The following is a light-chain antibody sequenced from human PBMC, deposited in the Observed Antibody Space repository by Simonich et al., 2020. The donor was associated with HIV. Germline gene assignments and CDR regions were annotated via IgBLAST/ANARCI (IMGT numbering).Light chain of an antibody. J-gene: IGLJ2*01. CDR1: SRDVGTYNL. V-gene: IGLV2-14*02. CDR3: QSYDSSLSVV. CDR2: EDR. Sequence: QSALTQPASVAGSPGQSITISCTGTSRDVGTYNLVSWVQQHPGKAPKLMVYEDRKRPSGLSNRFYGSKSGNTASLAITGLQAEEEADYYCQSYDSSLSVVFGGGTKLTVL.